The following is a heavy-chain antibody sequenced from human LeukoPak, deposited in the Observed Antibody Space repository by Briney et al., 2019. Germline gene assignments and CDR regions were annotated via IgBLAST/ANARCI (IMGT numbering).Heavy chain of an antibody. CDR3: ARDGVGSGSYYNVHFDY. CDR1: GGSFSGYY. V-gene: IGHV4-34*01. D-gene: IGHD3-10*01. Sequence: SETLSLTCAVYGGSFSGYYWSWIRQPPGKGLEWIGEINHSGSTNYNPSLKSRVTISVDTSKNQFSLKLSSVTAADTAVYYSARDGVGSGSYYNVHFDYWGQGTLVTVSS. CDR2: INHSGST. J-gene: IGHJ4*02.